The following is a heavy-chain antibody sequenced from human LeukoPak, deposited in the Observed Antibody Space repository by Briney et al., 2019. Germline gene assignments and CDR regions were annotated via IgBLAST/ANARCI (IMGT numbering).Heavy chain of an antibody. CDR3: ARAYDFWGKEGYYFDY. CDR1: GFTVSSNY. V-gene: IGHV3-53*01. D-gene: IGHD3-3*01. Sequence: PGGSLRLSCAASGFTVSSNYMSWVRQAPGKGLEWVSVIYSGGSTYYADSVKGRFTISRDNSKNTLYLQMNSLRAEDTAVYYCARAYDFWGKEGYYFDYWGQGTLVTVSS. J-gene: IGHJ4*02. CDR2: IYSGGST.